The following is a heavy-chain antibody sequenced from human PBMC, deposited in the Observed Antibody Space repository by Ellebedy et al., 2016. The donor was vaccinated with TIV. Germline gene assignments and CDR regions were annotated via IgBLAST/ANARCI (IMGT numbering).Heavy chain of an antibody. CDR2: ITNSGGGT. V-gene: IGHV3-23*01. CDR1: GFTFSSYA. CDR3: AKGLTGDRGGWGWYFDL. J-gene: IGHJ2*01. Sequence: PGGSLRLSCAASGFTFSSYAMSWVRQAPGKGLEWVSAITNSGGGTYYADSVKGRFTISRDNSKNTFYLHMNSLKAEDTAIYYCAKGLTGDRGGWGWYFDLWGRGTLVTVSS. D-gene: IGHD7-27*01.